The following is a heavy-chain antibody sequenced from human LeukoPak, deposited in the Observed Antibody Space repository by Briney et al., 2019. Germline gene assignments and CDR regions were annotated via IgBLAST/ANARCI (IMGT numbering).Heavy chain of an antibody. J-gene: IGHJ3*02. CDR3: ARVYYDSSGYPDAFDI. V-gene: IGHV1-69*01. CDR1: GGTFSSYA. D-gene: IGHD3-22*01. CDR2: IIPIFGTA. Sequence: PVKVSCKASGGTFSSYAISWVRQAPGQGLEWMGGIIPIFGTANYAQKFQGRVTITADESTSTAYMELSSLRSEDTAVYYCARVYYDSSGYPDAFDIWGQGTKVTVSS.